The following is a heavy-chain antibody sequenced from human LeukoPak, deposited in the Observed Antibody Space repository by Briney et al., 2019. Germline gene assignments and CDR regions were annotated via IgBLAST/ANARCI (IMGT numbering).Heavy chain of an antibody. CDR2: MNPNSGNA. V-gene: IGHV1-8*01. CDR3: ARTIVVVPDATYYYYYYMDV. D-gene: IGHD2-2*01. J-gene: IGHJ6*03. CDR1: GYTFTSYD. Sequence: ASVKVSCKASGYTFTSYDINWVRQATGQGGEGMGWMNPNSGNAGYAQKFQGRVTMTRNTSISTAYMELSRMRSEDTAVYYCARTIVVVPDATYYYYYYMDVWGKGTPVTVSS.